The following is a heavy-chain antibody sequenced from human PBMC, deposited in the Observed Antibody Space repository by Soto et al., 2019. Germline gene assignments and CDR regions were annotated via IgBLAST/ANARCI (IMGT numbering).Heavy chain of an antibody. V-gene: IGHV3-21*01. CDR3: ERDAGIAVTRFNWFDP. Sequence: PGGSLRLSCSASGFTFSSYSMNWVRQAPGKGLEWVSSISSSSSYIYYADSVKGRFTISRDNAKNSLYLQMNSLRAEDTAVYYCERDAGIAVTRFNWFDPWGQGTLVTVSS. CDR1: GFTFSSYS. CDR2: ISSSSSYI. J-gene: IGHJ5*02. D-gene: IGHD6-19*01.